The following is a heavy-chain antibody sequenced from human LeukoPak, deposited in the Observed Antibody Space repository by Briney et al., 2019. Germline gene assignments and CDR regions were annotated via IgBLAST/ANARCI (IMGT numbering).Heavy chain of an antibody. CDR2: IYVSGST. V-gene: IGHV4-4*07. D-gene: IGHD1-14*01. CDR1: CGSTSSYY. CDR3: ARFPGGAEYRHYYYMDV. J-gene: IGHJ6*03. Sequence: NPSETLSLTCTVSCGSTSSYYWSWIRQSAGKGLEWIGRIYVSGSTTYNPSLNSRVTMSLDTSKNQFSLKLSSVTAADTAVYYCARFPGGAEYRHYYYMDVWGTGTTVTVSS.